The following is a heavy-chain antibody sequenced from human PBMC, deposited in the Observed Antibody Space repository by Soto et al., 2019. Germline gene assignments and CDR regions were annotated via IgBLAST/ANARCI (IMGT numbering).Heavy chain of an antibody. CDR2: IYTTGNV. Sequence: SETLSLTCNVSGASTTIYYWSWIRQSPGKGLEWIGRIYTTGNVNYNPSLRSRVTMSRDSSKNKLSLKLTSVTAADTAVYYCVRDRLNWFDPWGQGVLVTVSS. V-gene: IGHV4-4*07. CDR3: VRDRLNWFDP. J-gene: IGHJ5*02. CDR1: GASTTIYY.